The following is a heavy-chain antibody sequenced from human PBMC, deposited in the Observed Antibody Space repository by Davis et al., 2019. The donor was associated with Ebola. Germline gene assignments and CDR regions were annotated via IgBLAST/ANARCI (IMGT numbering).Heavy chain of an antibody. CDR1: EFTFRSYW. Sequence: PGGSLRLSCVGSEFTFRSYWFHWVRQAPGKGLEWVSRIDTDGITTNYADSVRGRFTISRDNAKNTLFLQMNSLRADDTAVYYCARDVGGRAGYWGQGTLVTVSS. J-gene: IGHJ4*02. CDR2: IDTDGITT. CDR3: ARDVGGRAGY. V-gene: IGHV3-74*01.